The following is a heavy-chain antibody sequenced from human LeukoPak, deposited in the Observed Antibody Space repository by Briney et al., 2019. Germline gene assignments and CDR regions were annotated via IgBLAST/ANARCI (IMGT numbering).Heavy chain of an antibody. Sequence: SETLSLTCTVPGDSISGYYWSWVRQPPGKGLEWIGYIFHSGSTKYNPSLESRDTISIDTSKNQFSLRLSSATAADTAVYYCARLATYGDFSDWGQGTLVTVSS. CDR2: IFHSGST. CDR3: ARLATYGDFSD. J-gene: IGHJ4*02. D-gene: IGHD4-17*01. CDR1: GDSISGYY. V-gene: IGHV4-59*08.